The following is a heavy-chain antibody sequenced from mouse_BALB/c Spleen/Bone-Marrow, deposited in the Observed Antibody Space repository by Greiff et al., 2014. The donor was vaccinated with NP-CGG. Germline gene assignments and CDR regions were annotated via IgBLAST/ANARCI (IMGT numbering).Heavy chain of an antibody. V-gene: IGHV1-9*01. CDR2: ILPGSGST. CDR3: ARELGLRLAY. CDR1: GYTFSSYW. Sequence: VKLMESGAELMKPGASVKISCKTSGYTFSSYWIEWVKQRPGHGLEWIGEILPGSGSTXXNEXFKXKAXXTADTSSNTAYMQLSSLTSEDSAVYYCARELGLRLAYWGQGTLVTVSA. D-gene: IGHD3-1*01. J-gene: IGHJ3*01.